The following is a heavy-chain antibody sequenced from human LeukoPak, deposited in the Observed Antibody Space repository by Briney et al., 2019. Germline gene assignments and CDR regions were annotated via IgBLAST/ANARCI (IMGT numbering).Heavy chain of an antibody. CDR1: GFTFSSYA. CDR3: AKGYCSGGSCYLNDY. V-gene: IGHV3-23*01. Sequence: GGSLRLSCAASGFTFSSYAMSWVRQAPGKGLEWVSAISGSGGSTYYADSVKGRFTNSRDNSKNTLYLQMNSLRAEDTAVYYCAKGYCSGGSCYLNDYWGQGTLVTVSS. J-gene: IGHJ4*02. CDR2: ISGSGGST. D-gene: IGHD2-15*01.